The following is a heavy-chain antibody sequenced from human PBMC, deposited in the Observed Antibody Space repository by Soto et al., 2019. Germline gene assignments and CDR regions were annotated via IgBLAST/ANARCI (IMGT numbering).Heavy chain of an antibody. Sequence: PSETLSLTCTFSCGSIISSSYYWGCIRQPPGKGLEWIGSIYYSGSTYYNPSLKSRVTISVDTSKNQFSLKLSSVTAADTAVYYCARHVPPPLGYCSGGSCLNWFDPWGQGTLVTVS. D-gene: IGHD2-15*01. CDR1: CGSIISSSYY. J-gene: IGHJ5*02. V-gene: IGHV4-39*01. CDR3: ARHVPPPLGYCSGGSCLNWFDP. CDR2: IYYSGST.